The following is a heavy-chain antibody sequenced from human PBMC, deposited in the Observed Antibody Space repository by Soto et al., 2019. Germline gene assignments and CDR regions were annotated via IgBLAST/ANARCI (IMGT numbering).Heavy chain of an antibody. CDR3: ARELGGYDYLYYYYYMDV. V-gene: IGHV1-69*08. CDR2: IIPVLGMA. D-gene: IGHD5-12*01. Sequence: QVQLVQSGAEMKKPGSSVKVSCQASGDIFDSLTINWVRQAPGLGLEWMGRIIPVLGMANYAQKFQGRVTIIADKSTSTVYMELSSLTSEDTAVYYCARELGGYDYLYYYYYMDVWGEGTTVTVSS. J-gene: IGHJ6*03. CDR1: GDIFDSLT.